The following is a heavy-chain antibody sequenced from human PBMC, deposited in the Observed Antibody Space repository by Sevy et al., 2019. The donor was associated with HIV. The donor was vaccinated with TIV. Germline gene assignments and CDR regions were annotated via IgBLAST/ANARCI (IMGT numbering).Heavy chain of an antibody. V-gene: IGHV3-48*03. CDR3: ARVLSTYASYYFDF. CDR1: GFIFSSHE. CDR2: VSSRGAIT. D-gene: IGHD2-2*01. Sequence: GGSLRLSCAASGFIFSSHELNWVRQAPGKGLEWVSYVSSRGAITHYADSVRGRFTISRDNAQNSLYLQMNSLRVEDTAIYYCARVLSTYASYYFDFWGRGTLVTVSS. J-gene: IGHJ4*02.